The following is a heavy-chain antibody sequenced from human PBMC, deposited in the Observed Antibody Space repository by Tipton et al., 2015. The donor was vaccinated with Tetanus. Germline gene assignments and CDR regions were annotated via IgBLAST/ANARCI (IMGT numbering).Heavy chain of an antibody. CDR1: GGSISSYY. D-gene: IGHD6-19*01. J-gene: IGHJ4*02. CDR3: ARSLGSGRYFDY. Sequence: TLSLTCTVSGGSISSYYWSWIRQPPGKGLEWIGYIYYSGSTNYNPSLKSRVTISVDTSKNQFSLKLSSVTAADTAVYYCARSLGSGRYFDYWGQGTLVTVSS. V-gene: IGHV4-59*08. CDR2: IYYSGST.